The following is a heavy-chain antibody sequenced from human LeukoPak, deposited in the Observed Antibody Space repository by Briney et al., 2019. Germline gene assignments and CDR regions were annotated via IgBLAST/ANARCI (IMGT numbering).Heavy chain of an antibody. CDR1: GYTFTCYY. CDR3: AREWELLRKYLYH. V-gene: IGHV1-2*02. J-gene: IGHJ1*01. CDR2: INPNSVGT. D-gene: IGHD1-26*01. Sequence: RASVKVSCKASGYTFTCYYLHWVGQAPGQGLDWMGWINPNSVGTTYAQNFKGRVTMTWDTSISTAYMELSRLSSDDTAVYSCAREWELLRKYLYHWGQGTLVTVSS.